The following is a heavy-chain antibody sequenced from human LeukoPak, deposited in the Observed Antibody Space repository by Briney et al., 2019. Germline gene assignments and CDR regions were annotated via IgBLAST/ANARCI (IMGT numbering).Heavy chain of an antibody. CDR1: GFTVSSNY. CDR2: IYSGGST. Sequence: QTGGSLRLSCAASGFTVSSNYMSWVRQAPGKGLEWVSVIYSGGSTYYADSVKGRFTISRDNSKNTLYLQMNSLRAEDTAVYYCAREGSDYGDRPGDYYFDYWGQGTLVTVSS. V-gene: IGHV3-66*01. D-gene: IGHD4-17*01. J-gene: IGHJ4*02. CDR3: AREGSDYGDRPGDYYFDY.